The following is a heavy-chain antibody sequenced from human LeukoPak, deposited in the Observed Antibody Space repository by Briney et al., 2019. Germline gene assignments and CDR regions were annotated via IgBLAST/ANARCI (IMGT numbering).Heavy chain of an antibody. Sequence: ASVKVSCKASGYTFIDYYIHWVRQAPGQGFEWMGWINPSSGGADHAQKFQGRVTMTRDASISTAYMELSRLISDDTAVYYCARARPIVTPTIGGSNWFDPWGQGTLVTVSS. D-gene: IGHD3-16*01. V-gene: IGHV1-2*02. J-gene: IGHJ5*02. CDR2: INPSSGGA. CDR3: ARARPIVTPTIGGSNWFDP. CDR1: GYTFIDYY.